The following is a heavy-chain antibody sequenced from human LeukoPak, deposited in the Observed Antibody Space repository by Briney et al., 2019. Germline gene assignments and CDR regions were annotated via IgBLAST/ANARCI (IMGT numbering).Heavy chain of an antibody. CDR3: ARAGGRGRFRAFDI. CDR1: GFTASSNY. CDR2: IYSGGST. D-gene: IGHD1-14*01. J-gene: IGHJ3*02. V-gene: IGHV3-66*01. Sequence: PGGSLRLSCAASGFTASSNYMSWVRQAPGQGLEWVSVIYSGGSTYYADSVKGKFTISRDNSKNTLYLQMNSLRAEDTAVYYCARAGGRGRFRAFDIWGQGTMVTVSS.